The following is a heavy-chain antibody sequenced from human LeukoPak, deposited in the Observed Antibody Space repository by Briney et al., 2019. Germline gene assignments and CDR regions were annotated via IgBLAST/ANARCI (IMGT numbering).Heavy chain of an antibody. CDR2: ISYDGSNK. Sequence: PGGSLRLSRAASGFTFSSYGMHWVRQAPGKGLEWVAVISYDGSNKYYADSVKGRFTISRDNSKNTLYLQMNSLRAEDTAVYYCAKPSGGITIFGPVLPPNQPKDYWGQGTLVTVSS. CDR1: GFTFSSYG. D-gene: IGHD3-3*01. J-gene: IGHJ4*02. CDR3: AKPSGGITIFGPVLPPNQPKDY. V-gene: IGHV3-30*18.